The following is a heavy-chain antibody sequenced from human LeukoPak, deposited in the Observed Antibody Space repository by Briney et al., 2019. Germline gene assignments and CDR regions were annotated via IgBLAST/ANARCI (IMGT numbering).Heavy chain of an antibody. V-gene: IGHV3-53*01. D-gene: IGHD5-18*01. CDR3: ATLRLLDY. J-gene: IGHJ4*02. CDR1: GFSVRTTY. Sequence: PGGSLRLSCAASGFSVRTTYMSWVRQGPGKGLEWVSVIFTGGDTDHADSVKGRFTISRDNSKNTLSLQMNSLRVEDTAVYYCATLRLLDYWGQGTLVTVSS. CDR2: IFTGGDT.